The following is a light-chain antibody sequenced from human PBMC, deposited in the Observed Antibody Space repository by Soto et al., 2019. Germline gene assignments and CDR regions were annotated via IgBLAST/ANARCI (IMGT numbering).Light chain of an antibody. CDR1: SGHSSYA. J-gene: IGLJ1*01. Sequence: QPVLTQSPSASASLGASVKLTCTLSSGHSSYAIAWHQQQPEKGPRYLMKLNSDGSHSKGDGIPDRFSGSSSAAERYLTISSLQSEDEADYYCQTWGTGPFVFGTGTKVTVL. V-gene: IGLV4-69*01. CDR2: LNSDGSH. CDR3: QTWGTGPFV.